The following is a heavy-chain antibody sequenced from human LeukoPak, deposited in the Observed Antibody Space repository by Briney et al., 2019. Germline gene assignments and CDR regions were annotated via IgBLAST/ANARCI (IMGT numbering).Heavy chain of an antibody. CDR1: GFTFSSYE. D-gene: IGHD2-21*02. V-gene: IGHV3-48*03. J-gene: IGHJ4*02. CDR2: ISSSGSII. Sequence: GGSLRLSCAASGFTFSSYEMNWVRQAPGKGLEWVSYISSSGSIIYYADSVKGRFTISRDNGKNSLFLQMNSLRAEDAALYYCARESPNCGGDCYDYWGQGTLVTVSS. CDR3: ARESPNCGGDCYDY.